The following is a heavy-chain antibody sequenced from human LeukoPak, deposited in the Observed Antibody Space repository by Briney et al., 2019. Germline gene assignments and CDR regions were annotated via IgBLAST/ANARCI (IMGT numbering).Heavy chain of an antibody. J-gene: IGHJ4*02. D-gene: IGHD3-10*01. CDR2: INAGNGNT. V-gene: IGHV1-3*01. Sequence: ASVKVSCKASGGTFSSYAISWVRQAPGQRLEWMGWINAGNGNTKYSQKFQGRVTITRDTSASTAYMELSSLRSEDTAVYYCARDPALLWFGEIDYWGQGTLVTVSS. CDR1: GGTFSSYA. CDR3: ARDPALLWFGEIDY.